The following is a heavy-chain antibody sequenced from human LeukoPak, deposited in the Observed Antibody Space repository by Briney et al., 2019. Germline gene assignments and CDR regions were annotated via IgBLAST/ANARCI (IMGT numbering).Heavy chain of an antibody. Sequence: SGTLSLTCSVSGGSISTYYWSWIRQSPGKGLEWIGYIYHNGDTNYNPSFKSRVTISVDTSKNQFSLRLMSVTAADTAIYYCARHSYTPFDYWGQGSLVTVSS. CDR1: GGSISTYY. V-gene: IGHV4-59*08. D-gene: IGHD2-2*02. CDR3: ARHSYTPFDY. CDR2: IYHNGDT. J-gene: IGHJ4*02.